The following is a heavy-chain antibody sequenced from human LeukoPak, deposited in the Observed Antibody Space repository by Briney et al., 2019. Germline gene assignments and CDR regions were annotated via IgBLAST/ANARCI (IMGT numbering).Heavy chain of an antibody. Sequence: SETLSLTCDVYGGSFSGYYGGWIRHSPGEVLEWIGDINDSARTNCHPSLKRRPTISVDTSKNQLSLRLTSVTAADTAVYYCAIDIVRGHIWGQGTQVTVSS. V-gene: IGHV4-34*01. CDR2: INDSART. J-gene: IGHJ4*02. CDR1: GGSFSGYY. CDR3: AIDIVRGHI. D-gene: IGHD3-10*01.